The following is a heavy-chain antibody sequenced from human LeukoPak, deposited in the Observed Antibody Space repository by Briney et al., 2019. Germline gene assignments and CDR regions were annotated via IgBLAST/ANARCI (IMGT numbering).Heavy chain of an antibody. CDR1: GFTFNHYG. J-gene: IGHJ4*02. D-gene: IGHD4-11*01. Sequence: PGGSLRLSCAATGFTFNHYGMHWVRQAPGKGLEWVAVIWSDGTNRYYTGSVKGRFTISRVDFRNTVYLQMNTLRPEDTGMYYCARDAQRGFDYSNSLQYWGQGTPVTVST. CDR2: IWSDGTNR. V-gene: IGHV3-33*01. CDR3: ARDAQRGFDYSNSLQY.